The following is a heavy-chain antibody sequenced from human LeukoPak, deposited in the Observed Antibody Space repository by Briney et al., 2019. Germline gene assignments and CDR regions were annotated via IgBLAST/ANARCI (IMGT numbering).Heavy chain of an antibody. V-gene: IGHV3-21*01. CDR1: GFTFSSYS. J-gene: IGHJ6*03. CDR2: ISSSSSYI. Sequence: GGSLRLSCAASGFTFSSYSMNWVRQAPGKGLEWVLSISSSSSYIYYADSVKGRFTISRDNAKNSLYLQMNSLRAEDTAVYYCAREAHYDFWSGYPADYYYYMDVWGKGTTVTVSS. CDR3: AREAHYDFWSGYPADYYYYMDV. D-gene: IGHD3-3*01.